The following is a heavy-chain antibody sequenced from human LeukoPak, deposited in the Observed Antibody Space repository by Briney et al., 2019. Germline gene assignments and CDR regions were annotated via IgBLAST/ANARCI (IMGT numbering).Heavy chain of an antibody. CDR2: ISGSGGSI. J-gene: IGHJ4*02. CDR1: GFTLSSYG. Sequence: GGSLRLSCAASGFTLSSYGMGWARQAPGKGLEWVSVISGSGGSIYYADSVKGRFTISRDNSKNTLYLQMNSLRVEDTAIYYCAREAFYKSGWYSLFGHWGQGTLVTVSS. CDR3: AREAFYKSGWYSLFGH. D-gene: IGHD6-19*01. V-gene: IGHV3-23*01.